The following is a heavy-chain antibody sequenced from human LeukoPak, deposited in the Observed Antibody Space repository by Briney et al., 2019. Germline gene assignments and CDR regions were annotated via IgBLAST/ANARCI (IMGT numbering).Heavy chain of an antibody. V-gene: IGHV3-66*02. CDR2: IYNGDMT. CDR3: ARDTAWYTAQYYIDV. D-gene: IGHD2-8*01. CDR1: GLTVSGNY. J-gene: IGHJ6*03. Sequence: GGSLRLSCAASGLTVSGNYMSWVRQAPGKGLEWLSVIYNGDMTYYADSVKGRFTISRDNSQNTLYLQMSSLRTEDTALYYCARDTAWYTAQYYIDVWGQGTTVSVSS.